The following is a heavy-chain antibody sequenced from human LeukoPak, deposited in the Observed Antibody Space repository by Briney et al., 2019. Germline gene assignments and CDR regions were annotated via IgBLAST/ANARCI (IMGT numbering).Heavy chain of an antibody. J-gene: IGHJ4*02. CDR2: ISGSGGST. D-gene: IGHD5-12*01. CDR1: GFTFSSYS. Sequence: PGGSLRLSCAASGFTFSSYSMNWVRQAPGKGMEWVSAISGSGGSTYYADSVKGRFTISRDDSKNTLFLQMNSLRAEDTAVYYCAKGSWINFFDYWGQGTVVIVSS. CDR3: AKGSWINFFDY. V-gene: IGHV3-23*01.